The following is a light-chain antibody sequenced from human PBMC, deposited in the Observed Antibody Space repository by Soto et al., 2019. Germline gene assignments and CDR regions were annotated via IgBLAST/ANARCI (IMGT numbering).Light chain of an antibody. CDR1: SSNIGAGYD. V-gene: IGLV1-40*01. CDR2: GNN. CDR3: QSYDISLSDSV. J-gene: IGLJ2*01. Sequence: QSVLTQPPSVSGAPGQRVTISCTGSSSNIGAGYDVHWYQQLPRTAPKLLIYGNNNRPSGVPDRFSGSKSDTSASLAITGLQAEDEADYYCQSYDISLSDSVFDGGTKLTVL.